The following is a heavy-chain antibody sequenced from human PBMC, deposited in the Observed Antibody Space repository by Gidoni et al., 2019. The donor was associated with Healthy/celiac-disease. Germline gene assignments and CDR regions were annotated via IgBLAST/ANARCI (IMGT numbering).Heavy chain of an antibody. J-gene: IGHJ3*02. Sequence: EVQLLESGGGLVQPGGSLRLSCAASGFTFSSYAMSWVRQAPGKGLEWVSAISGSGGSTYYADSVKGRFTISRDNSKNTLYLQMNSLRAEDTAVYYCAKIFTMVQGVIIRDAFDIWGQGTMVTVSS. CDR3: AKIFTMVQGVIIRDAFDI. V-gene: IGHV3-23*01. D-gene: IGHD3-10*01. CDR2: ISGSGGST. CDR1: GFTFSSYA.